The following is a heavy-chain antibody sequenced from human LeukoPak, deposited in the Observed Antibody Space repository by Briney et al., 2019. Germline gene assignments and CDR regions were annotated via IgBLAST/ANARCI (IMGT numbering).Heavy chain of an antibody. D-gene: IGHD3-22*01. V-gene: IGHV1-69*06. J-gene: IGHJ4*02. CDR3: ARDKNYYDSSGYQTVFDY. CDR2: IIPIFGTA. CDR1: GYTFTGYY. Sequence: SVKVSCKASGYTFTGYYMHWVRQAPGQGLEWMGGIIPIFGTANYAQKFQGRVTITADKSTSTAYMELSSLRSEDTAVYYCARDKNYYDSSGYQTVFDYWGQGTLVTVSS.